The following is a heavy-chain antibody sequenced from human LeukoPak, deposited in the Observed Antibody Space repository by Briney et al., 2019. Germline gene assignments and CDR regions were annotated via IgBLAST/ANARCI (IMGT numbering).Heavy chain of an antibody. CDR3: ARGRCSSTSCYMAKVNYFDY. CDR2: IYYSWST. D-gene: IGHD2-2*02. J-gene: IGHJ4*02. Sequence: SGTLSLTCTVSGGSISSSSYYWGWIRQPPGKGLEWLVSIYYSWSTYYNPSLKSRVTILVDTAKTQFSLTLSSVTAADTAVYYCARGRCSSTSCYMAKVNYFDYWGQGTLVTVSS. CDR1: GGSISSSSYY. V-gene: IGHV4-39*07.